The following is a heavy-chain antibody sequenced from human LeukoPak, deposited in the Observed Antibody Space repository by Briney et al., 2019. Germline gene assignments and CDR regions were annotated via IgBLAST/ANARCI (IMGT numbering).Heavy chain of an antibody. Sequence: PSETLSLTCTLSGGSIGSTSHHWGWIRQPPGKGLEWIGSIYYTGTTYYNPSLRSRVTISVDTSKNQYSLNLSPVTATDTAMYYCARESSSSPEYWGQGTPVTVSS. D-gene: IGHD6-6*01. J-gene: IGHJ4*02. CDR3: ARESSSSPEY. CDR1: GGSIGSTSHH. V-gene: IGHV4-39*01. CDR2: IYYTGTT.